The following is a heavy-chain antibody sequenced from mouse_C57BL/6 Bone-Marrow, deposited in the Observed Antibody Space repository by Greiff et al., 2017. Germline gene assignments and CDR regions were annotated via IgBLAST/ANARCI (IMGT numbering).Heavy chain of an antibody. Sequence: VQLQQPGAELVKPGASVKLSCKASGYTFTSYWMQWVKQRPGQGLEWIGEIDPSDSYTNYNQKFKGKATLTVYTSSSTAYMQLSRLTSEDSAVYYCASESDYGSSPRFAYWGQGTLVTVSA. CDR3: ASESDYGSSPRFAY. CDR2: IDPSDSYT. CDR1: GYTFTSYW. J-gene: IGHJ3*01. V-gene: IGHV1-50*01. D-gene: IGHD1-1*01.